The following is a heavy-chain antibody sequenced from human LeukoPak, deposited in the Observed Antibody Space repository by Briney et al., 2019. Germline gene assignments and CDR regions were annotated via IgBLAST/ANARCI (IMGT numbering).Heavy chain of an antibody. J-gene: IGHJ4*02. Sequence: ASVTVSCKASGYTFTSYAMNWVRQAPGQGLEWMGWINTNTGNPTYAQGFTGRFVFSLDASVSTAYLQISSLKAEDTAVYYCARDWVSSGWPRHFDYWGQGTLVTVSS. V-gene: IGHV7-4-1*02. CDR2: INTNTGNP. D-gene: IGHD6-19*01. CDR3: ARDWVSSGWPRHFDY. CDR1: GYTFTSYA.